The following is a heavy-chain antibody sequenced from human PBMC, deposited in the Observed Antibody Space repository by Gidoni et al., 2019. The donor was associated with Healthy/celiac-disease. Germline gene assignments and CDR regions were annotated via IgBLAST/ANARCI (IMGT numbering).Heavy chain of an antibody. CDR2: IMDSGSTI. Sequence: QVQRVESGGGLVQPGGTLRLACTASGFTFSDYFRNWIRQAPGKGLEWISYIMDSGSTINYAYSVNCRFTISRDNAKNSLYLQINSLRAEDTAVYYCAREGRGNRFDYWGQGTLVTVSS. D-gene: IGHD3-10*01. CDR1: GFTFSDYF. J-gene: IGHJ4*02. CDR3: AREGRGNRFDY. V-gene: IGHV3-11*01.